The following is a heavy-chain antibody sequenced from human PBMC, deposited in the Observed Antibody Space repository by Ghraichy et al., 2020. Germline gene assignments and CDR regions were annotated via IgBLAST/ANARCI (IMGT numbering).Heavy chain of an antibody. J-gene: IGHJ5*02. CDR2: IWYDGSNK. Sequence: GALRLSCAASGFTFSSYGMHWVRQAPGKGLEWVAVIWYDGSNKYYADSVKGRFTISRDNSKNTLYLQMNSLRAEDTAVYYCARNMVAARDGGFDPWGQGTLVTVSS. V-gene: IGHV3-33*01. CDR3: ARNMVAARDGGFDP. D-gene: IGHD2-15*01. CDR1: GFTFSSYG.